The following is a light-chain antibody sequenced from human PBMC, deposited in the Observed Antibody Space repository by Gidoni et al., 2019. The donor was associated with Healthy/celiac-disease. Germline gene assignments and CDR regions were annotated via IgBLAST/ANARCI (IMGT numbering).Light chain of an antibody. CDR3: QQYNSYSPLT. J-gene: IGKJ4*01. Sequence: IQMTPSPSTLSASLGDRVTITCRASQSISSWLAWYQQKPGKATKLLIYKASSLESGVPSRFSGSGSGTEFTLTISSMQHDDFATYYCQQYNSYSPLTFGGGTKVEIK. CDR1: QSISSW. V-gene: IGKV1-5*03. CDR2: KAS.